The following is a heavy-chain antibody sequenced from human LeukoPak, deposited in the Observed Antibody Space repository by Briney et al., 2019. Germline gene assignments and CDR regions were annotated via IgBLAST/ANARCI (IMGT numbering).Heavy chain of an antibody. V-gene: IGHV4-4*07. D-gene: IGHD4-17*01. CDR1: GGSVNNYY. CDR2: IYASGTT. Sequence: SETLSLTCTVSGGSVNNYYWSWVRQPAGKGLEWIGRIYASGTTRYNPSLQSRLTMSIDTSKNQFSLKLSFVTAADTAVYYCARDSGTTGEVKFDPWGQGTLVTVSS. CDR3: ARDSGTTGEVKFDP. J-gene: IGHJ5*02.